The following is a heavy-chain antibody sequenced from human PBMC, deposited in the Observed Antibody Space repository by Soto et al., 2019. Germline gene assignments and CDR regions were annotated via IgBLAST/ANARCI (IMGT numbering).Heavy chain of an antibody. V-gene: IGHV5-51*01. J-gene: IGHJ6*03. CDR3: ARLACTNGVCHPFYYMDV. CDR2: IYPGDSDT. CDR1: GYSFTSYW. D-gene: IGHD2-8*01. Sequence: GESLKISCKGSGYSFTSYWIGWVRQMPGKGLEWMGIIYPGDSDTRYSPSFQGRVTISADKSISTAYLQWSSLKASDTAMYYCARLACTNGVCHPFYYMDVWGKGTTVTVSS.